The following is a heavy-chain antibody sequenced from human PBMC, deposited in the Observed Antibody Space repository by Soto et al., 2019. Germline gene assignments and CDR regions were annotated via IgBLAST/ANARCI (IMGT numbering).Heavy chain of an antibody. CDR2: IWYDGSNK. CDR1: GFTFSSYG. V-gene: IGHV3-33*01. J-gene: IGHJ3*02. Sequence: GGSLRLSCAASGFTFSSYGMHWVRQAPGKGLEWVAVIWYDGSNKYYADSVKGRFTISRDNSKNTLYLQMNSLRAEDTAVYYCARGLTGYYDAFDIWGQGTMVTVS. D-gene: IGHD3-9*01. CDR3: ARGLTGYYDAFDI.